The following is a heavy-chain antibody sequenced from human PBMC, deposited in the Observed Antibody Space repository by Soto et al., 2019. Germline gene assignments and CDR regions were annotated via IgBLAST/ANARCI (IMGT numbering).Heavy chain of an antibody. CDR2: IIPIFGTA. V-gene: IGHV1-69*12. J-gene: IGHJ2*01. CDR3: ARGNHRWLQLWYFDL. D-gene: IGHD5-12*01. CDR1: GGTFSSYT. Sequence: QVQLVQSGAEVKKPGSSVTVSCKASGGTFSSYTISWVRQAPGQGLEWMGGIIPIFGTANYAQKFQGRVTITADDSKSTAYMELSSLRSEDTAVYYCARGNHRWLQLWYFDLWGRGTLVTVSS.